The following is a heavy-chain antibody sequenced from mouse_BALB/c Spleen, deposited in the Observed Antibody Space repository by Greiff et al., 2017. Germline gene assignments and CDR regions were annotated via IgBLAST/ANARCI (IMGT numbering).Heavy chain of an antibody. CDR3: AREGYYGSLDY. J-gene: IGHJ2*01. CDR1: GYNFTSYW. CDR2: IYPGSGST. Sequence: VQLQQPGAELVKPGTSVKLSCKASGYNFTSYWINWVKLRPGQGLEWIGDIYPGSGSTNYNEKFKSKATLTVDTSSSTAYMQLSSLASEDSALYYGAREGYYGSLDYWGQGTTLTVSS. V-gene: IGHV1-55*01. D-gene: IGHD1-1*01.